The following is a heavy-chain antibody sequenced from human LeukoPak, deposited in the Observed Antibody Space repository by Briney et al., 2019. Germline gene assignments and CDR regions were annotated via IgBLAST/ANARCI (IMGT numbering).Heavy chain of an antibody. CDR2: IIPIFGTA. CDR3: ARGYYGSGSYYNGMDV. J-gene: IGHJ6*04. V-gene: IGHV1-69*13. CDR1: GGTFSSYA. Sequence: ASVKVSCKASGGTFSSYAISWVRQAPGQGLEWMGGIIPIFGTANYAQKFQGRVTITADESTSTAYMELSSLRSEDTAVYYCARGYYGSGSYYNGMDVWGKGTTVTVSS. D-gene: IGHD3-10*01.